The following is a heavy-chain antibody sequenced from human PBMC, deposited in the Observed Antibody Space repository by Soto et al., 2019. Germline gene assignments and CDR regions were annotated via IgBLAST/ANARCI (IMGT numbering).Heavy chain of an antibody. CDR3: ARLPHSSSPLDY. CDR1: GGSISSSSYY. CDR2: IYYSGST. J-gene: IGHJ4*02. Sequence: SETLSLTCTVSGGSISSSSYYWGWIRQPPGKGLEWIGSIYYSGSTYYNPSFKSRVTISVDTSKNQFSLKLSSVTAADTAVYYCARLPHSSSPLDYWGQGTLVTVSS. V-gene: IGHV4-39*01. D-gene: IGHD6-6*01.